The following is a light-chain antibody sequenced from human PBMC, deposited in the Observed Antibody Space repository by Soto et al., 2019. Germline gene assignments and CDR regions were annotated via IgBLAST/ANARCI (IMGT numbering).Light chain of an antibody. CDR3: SSFTTSNTWV. CDR1: SSDVGGYNY. V-gene: IGLV2-8*01. J-gene: IGLJ3*02. Sequence: QSALTQPPSASGSPGQSVTISCTGTSSDVGGYNYVSWYQQHPGKAPKLMIYEVSERPSGVPGRFSGSKSGNTASLTISGLQPEDEADYYCSSFTTSNTWVLGGGTKLTVL. CDR2: EVS.